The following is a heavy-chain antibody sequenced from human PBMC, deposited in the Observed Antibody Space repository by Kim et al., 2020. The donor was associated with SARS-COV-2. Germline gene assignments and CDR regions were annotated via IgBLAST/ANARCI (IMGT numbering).Heavy chain of an antibody. D-gene: IGHD4-17*01. V-gene: IGHV3-30*01. J-gene: IGHJ4*02. Sequence: YYADSVKGRFTISRDNSKNPLYLQMNSLRAEDTAVYYCARGEVTTVVTQDWGQGTLVTVSS. CDR3: ARGEVTTVVTQD.